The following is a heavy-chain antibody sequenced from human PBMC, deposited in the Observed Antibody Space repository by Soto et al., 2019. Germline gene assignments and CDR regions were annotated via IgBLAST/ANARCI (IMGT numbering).Heavy chain of an antibody. V-gene: IGHV1-3*01. CDR2: INAGYGNT. Sequence: ASVKVSCKASGYTFTSCAMHRVRRAPGQRLERMGRINAGYGNTKYSQTFQGRVTMTRETSASTAYMEPSSLRSEDTAVYYCARDGYYYDSSGYHWFGPWGQGTLVTV. CDR3: ARDGYYYDSSGYHWFGP. CDR1: GYTFTSCA. D-gene: IGHD3-22*01. J-gene: IGHJ5*01.